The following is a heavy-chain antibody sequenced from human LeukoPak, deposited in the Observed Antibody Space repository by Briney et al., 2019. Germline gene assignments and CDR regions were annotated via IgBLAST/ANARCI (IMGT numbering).Heavy chain of an antibody. Sequence: PSETLSLTCTVSGGSISSYYWSWIRQPPGKGLEWIGYIYYSGSTNYNPSLKSRVTISVDTSKNQFSLKLSSVTAADTAVYYCARHGWPYGMDVWGQGTTVTVSS. J-gene: IGHJ6*02. CDR3: ARHGWPYGMDV. CDR2: IYYSGST. D-gene: IGHD2-15*01. CDR1: GGSISSYY. V-gene: IGHV4-59*08.